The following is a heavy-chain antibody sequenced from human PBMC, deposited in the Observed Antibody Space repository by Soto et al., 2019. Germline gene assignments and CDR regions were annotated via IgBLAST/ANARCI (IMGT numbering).Heavy chain of an antibody. J-gene: IGHJ4*02. CDR3: ARLTAFDY. Sequence: EVQLVESGGGLVQTGGSLRLSCVASGFTFSSYSMTWVRQAPGKGLEWISYISSTASTIFYADSVKGRFTISRDNARNSLYLEMNILRAEDTAVYYCARLTAFDYWGQGTLVTVSS. V-gene: IGHV3-48*01. CDR1: GFTFSSYS. CDR2: ISSTASTI.